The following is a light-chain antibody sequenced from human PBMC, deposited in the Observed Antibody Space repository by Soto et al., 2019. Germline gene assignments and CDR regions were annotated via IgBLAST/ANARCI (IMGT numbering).Light chain of an antibody. CDR3: HVWYGNSDHLYV. V-gene: IGLV3-21*02. Sequence: SYELTQPPSASVAPGQTARITCWGNNIGRKSVHWYQQKPGQATVLVLYDDSDRPSGIPERCSGSTSWNTSTPPISSGEAWDEADDYCHVWYGNSDHLYVFGTGTKVTVL. CDR2: DDS. CDR1: NIGRKS. J-gene: IGLJ1*01.